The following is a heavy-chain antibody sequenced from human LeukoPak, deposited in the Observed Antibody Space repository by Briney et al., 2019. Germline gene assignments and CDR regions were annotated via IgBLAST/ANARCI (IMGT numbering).Heavy chain of an antibody. Sequence: SETLSLTCAVSGGSISSGGYSWSWIRQPPGKGLEWIGYIYHSGSTYYNPSPKSRVTISVDRSKNQFSLKLSSVTAADTAVYYCARGVATPDLDYYFDYWGLGTLVTVSS. CDR3: ARGVATPDLDYYFDY. V-gene: IGHV4-30-2*01. CDR1: GGSISSGGYS. CDR2: IYHSGST. D-gene: IGHD5-12*01. J-gene: IGHJ4*02.